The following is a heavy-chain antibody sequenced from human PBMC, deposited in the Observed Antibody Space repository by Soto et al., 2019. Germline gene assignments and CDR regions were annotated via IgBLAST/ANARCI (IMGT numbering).Heavy chain of an antibody. CDR3: ARHPGYCSGGSCYHPGWDYYYYMDV. J-gene: IGHJ6*03. V-gene: IGHV4-39*01. D-gene: IGHD2-15*01. Sequence: SETLSLTCTVSGGSISSSSYYWGWIRQPPGKGLEWIGSIYYSGSTYYNPSLKSRVTISVDTSKNQFSLKLSSVTAADTAVYYCARHPGYCSGGSCYHPGWDYYYYMDVWGKGTTVTVSS. CDR2: IYYSGST. CDR1: GGSISSSSYY.